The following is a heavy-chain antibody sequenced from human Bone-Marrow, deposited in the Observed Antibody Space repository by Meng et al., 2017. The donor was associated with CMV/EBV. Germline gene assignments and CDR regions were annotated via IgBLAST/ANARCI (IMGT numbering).Heavy chain of an antibody. CDR2: IKQDGSEK. D-gene: IGHD2-2*01. V-gene: IGHV3-7*01. Sequence: GESLKISCAASGFTFSSYWMSWVRQAPGKGLEWVANIKQDGSEKYYVDSVKGRFTISRDNAKNSLYLQMNSLRAEDTAVYYCARALPHQLLNYYGMDVWGQGTTVTVSS. J-gene: IGHJ6*02. CDR1: GFTFSSYW. CDR3: ARALPHQLLNYYGMDV.